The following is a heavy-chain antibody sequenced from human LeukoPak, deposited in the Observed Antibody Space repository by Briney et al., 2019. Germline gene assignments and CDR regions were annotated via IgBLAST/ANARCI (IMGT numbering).Heavy chain of an antibody. Sequence: GGSLRLSCAVSGFTFSKAWMSWVRQAPGKEREWVSSISSSSSYIYYADSVKGRFTISRDNAKNSLYLQMNSLRAEDTAVYYCARDFVRLQYYYYGMDVWGQGTTVTVSS. V-gene: IGHV3-21*01. D-gene: IGHD3-16*01. CDR1: GFTFSKAW. J-gene: IGHJ6*02. CDR2: ISSSSSYI. CDR3: ARDFVRLQYYYYGMDV.